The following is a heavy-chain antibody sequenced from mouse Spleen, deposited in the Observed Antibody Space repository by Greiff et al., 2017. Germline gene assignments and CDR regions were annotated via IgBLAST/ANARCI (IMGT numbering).Heavy chain of an antibody. CDR1: GFTFSSYA. J-gene: IGHJ3*01. CDR3: ARRGYGSSYDFAY. CDR2: ISSGGSYT. V-gene: IGHV5-9-1*01. D-gene: IGHD1-1*01. Sequence: EVKLVESGGGLVKPGGSLKLSCAASGFTFSSYAMSWVRQTPEKRLEWVATISSGGSYTYYPDSVKGRFTISRDNAKNTLYLQMSSLRSEDTAMYYCARRGYGSSYDFAYWGQGTLVTVSA.